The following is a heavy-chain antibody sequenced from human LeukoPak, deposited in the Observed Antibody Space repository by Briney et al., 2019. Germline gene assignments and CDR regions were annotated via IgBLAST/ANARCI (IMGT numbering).Heavy chain of an antibody. CDR3: AKGGVDY. D-gene: IGHD6-25*01. V-gene: IGHV3-23*01. CDR2: ITGSGGNT. CDR1: GFTFSSYS. Sequence: GGSLRLSCVGSGFTFSSYSMNWVRQAPGRGLEWVSGITGSGGNTYYADSVKGRFTISRDNSKNTLYLQMKSLRAEDTAVYYCAKGGVDYWGQGTLVTVSS. J-gene: IGHJ4*02.